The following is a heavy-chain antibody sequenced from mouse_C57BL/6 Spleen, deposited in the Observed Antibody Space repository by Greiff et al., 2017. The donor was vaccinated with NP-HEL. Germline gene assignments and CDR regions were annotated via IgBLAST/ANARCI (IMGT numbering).Heavy chain of an antibody. J-gene: IGHJ1*03. CDR3: ARSGDYYGSSSRYFDV. Sequence: VQLQQPGAELVKPGASVKLSCKASGYTFTSYWMHWVKQRPGQGLEWIGMIHPNSGSTNYNEKFKSKATLTVDKSSSTAYMQLSSLTFEDSAVYYCARSGDYYGSSSRYFDVWGTGTTVTVSS. CDR1: GYTFTSYW. D-gene: IGHD1-1*01. CDR2: IHPNSGST. V-gene: IGHV1-64*01.